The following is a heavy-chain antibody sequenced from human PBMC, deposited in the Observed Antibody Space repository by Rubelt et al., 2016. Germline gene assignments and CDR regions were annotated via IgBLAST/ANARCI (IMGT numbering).Heavy chain of an antibody. CDR3: ARGLLWLGELLPRYFDH. CDR1: GGSFSGYY. D-gene: IGHD3-10*01. CDR2: INHSGST. J-gene: IGHJ4*02. Sequence: QVQLQQWGAGLLKPSETLSLTCAVYGGSFSGYYWSWIRQPPGKGLEWIGEINHSGSTNYNPSLKSRVTISIDTSKNQFSLKLSSVTAADTAVYYCARGLLWLGELLPRYFDHWGQGGLVTVSS. V-gene: IGHV4-34*01.